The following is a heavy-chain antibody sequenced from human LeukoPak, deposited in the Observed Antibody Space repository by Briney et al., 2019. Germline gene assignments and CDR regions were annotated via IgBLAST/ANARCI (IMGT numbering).Heavy chain of an antibody. CDR2: INHSGST. Sequence: SETLSLTCAVYGGSFSGYYWSWIRQPPGKGLEWIGEINHSGSTNYNPSLKSRVTISVDTSMKQLSLKLSSVTAADTAVYYCARGGIGWGDWFDPWGQGTLVTVSS. D-gene: IGHD1-26*01. J-gene: IGHJ5*02. CDR1: GGSFSGYY. V-gene: IGHV4-34*01. CDR3: ARGGIGWGDWFDP.